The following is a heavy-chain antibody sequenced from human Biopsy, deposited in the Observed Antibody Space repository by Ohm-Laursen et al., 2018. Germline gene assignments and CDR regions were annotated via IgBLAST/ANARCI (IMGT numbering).Heavy chain of an antibody. Sequence: SLRLSCSASGFTFSDYYMTWIRQAPGKGPEWVSYISGGSGIIYYADPVKGRFTISRDNSRDTLYLQMSSLRAEDTAVYYCAKDRYNYTPIGGFSMDVWGQGTTVTVSS. V-gene: IGHV3-11*04. J-gene: IGHJ6*02. D-gene: IGHD5-18*01. CDR2: ISGGSGII. CDR3: AKDRYNYTPIGGFSMDV. CDR1: GFTFSDYY.